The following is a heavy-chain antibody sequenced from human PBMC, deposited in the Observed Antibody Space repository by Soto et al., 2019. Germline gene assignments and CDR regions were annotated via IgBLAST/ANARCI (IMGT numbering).Heavy chain of an antibody. J-gene: IGHJ5*02. CDR2: IIPIFGTP. CDR1: GGTFNSYA. D-gene: IGHD3-3*01. V-gene: IGHV1-69*12. Sequence: QVQLVQSGAEVKKPGSSVKVSCKASGGTFNSYAISWVRQAPGQGLEWMGGIIPIFGTPNYAQKLQGRVTITADESTSTAYMELNSLRSEDTAVYYCALQGVRITIFGARFGPWGQGTLVTVSS. CDR3: ALQGVRITIFGARFGP.